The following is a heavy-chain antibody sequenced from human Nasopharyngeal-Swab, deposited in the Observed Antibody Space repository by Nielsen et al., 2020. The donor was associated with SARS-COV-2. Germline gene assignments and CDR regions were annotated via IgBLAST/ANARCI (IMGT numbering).Heavy chain of an antibody. Sequence: GGSLRLSCAASGFTFSSYWMHWVRQAPGKGLVWVSRINSDGSSTSYADSVKGRFTISSDNAKNTLYLQMNSLRAEDTAVYYCAIISHDYGDFFDYWGQGTLVTVSS. J-gene: IGHJ4*02. CDR3: AIISHDYGDFFDY. CDR2: INSDGSST. CDR1: GFTFSSYW. D-gene: IGHD4-17*01. V-gene: IGHV3-74*01.